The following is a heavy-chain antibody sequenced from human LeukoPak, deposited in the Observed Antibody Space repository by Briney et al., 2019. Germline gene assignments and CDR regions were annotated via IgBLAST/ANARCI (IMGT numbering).Heavy chain of an antibody. D-gene: IGHD4-17*01. J-gene: IGHJ3*02. CDR2: ISYIGTT. V-gene: IGHV4-59*11. CDR3: ARELVTVTKGFDI. CDR1: GDSFSSHY. Sequence: SETLSLPCAVSGDSFSSHYWTWIRQPPGRGLEWIGYISYIGTTNYNPSLKSRVTISIDTSKNQFSLKLSSVTTADTAVYYCARELVTVTKGFDIWGLGTMVSVSS.